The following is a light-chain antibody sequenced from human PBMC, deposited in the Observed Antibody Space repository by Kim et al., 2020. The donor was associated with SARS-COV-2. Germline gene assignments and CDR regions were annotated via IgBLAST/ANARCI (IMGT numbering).Light chain of an antibody. J-gene: IGKJ2*03. CDR2: EVS. V-gene: IGKV2D-29*01. CDR3: MQSIQLPYS. Sequence: PAAISCKCSQSLRQSDGKTNVYCYVKKPGQPPQLLIYEVSNRFSGVPDRFSGSGSGTDFTLKISRVEAEDVGSYYGMQSIQLPYSFGQGTKLEI. CDR1: QSLRQSDGKTN.